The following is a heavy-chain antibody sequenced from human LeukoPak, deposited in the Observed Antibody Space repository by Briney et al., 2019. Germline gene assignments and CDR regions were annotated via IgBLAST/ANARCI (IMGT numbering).Heavy chain of an antibody. CDR1: GFTFSTYF. CDR2: ITGSGGST. V-gene: IGHV3-23*01. D-gene: IGHD6-19*01. Sequence: PGGSLRLSCAASGFTFSTYFVNWVRQAPGKGLEWVSTITGSGGSTYYADSVKGRFTISRDNSKNTLYLQMNSLRAEDTAVYYCAKDYTAVAGIVYWFDPWGQGTLVTVSS. J-gene: IGHJ5*02. CDR3: AKDYTAVAGIVYWFDP.